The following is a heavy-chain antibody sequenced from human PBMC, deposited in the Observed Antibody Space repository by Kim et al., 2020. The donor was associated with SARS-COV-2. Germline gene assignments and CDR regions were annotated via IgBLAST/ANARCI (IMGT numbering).Heavy chain of an antibody. CDR2: INHSGST. CDR1: GGSFSGYY. Sequence: SETLSLTCAVYGGSFSGYYWSWIRQPPGKGLEWIGEINHSGSTNFNPSLKSRVTISVDTSKNQFSLKLSSVTAADTAVYYCARDRWRGYFDYWGQGTLVTVSS. D-gene: IGHD2-15*01. J-gene: IGHJ4*02. V-gene: IGHV4-34*01. CDR3: ARDRWRGYFDY.